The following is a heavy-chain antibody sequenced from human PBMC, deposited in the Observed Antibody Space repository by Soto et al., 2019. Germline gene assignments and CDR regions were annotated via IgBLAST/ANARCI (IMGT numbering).Heavy chain of an antibody. CDR3: AKDRMSDNGVWDAFDV. J-gene: IGHJ3*01. D-gene: IGHD2-15*01. CDR2: IGGGTGDEK. CDR1: GFIFNNYA. V-gene: IGHV3-23*01. Sequence: EAQLSESGGGLVQPGGSLRLSCAASGFIFNNYAMNWVRQAPGKGLEWVSGIGGGTGDEKEYADSVKGRFTISRDSSKNALFLQLNSLRAEDTAVYYCAKDRMSDNGVWDAFDVWGPGAMVTVSS.